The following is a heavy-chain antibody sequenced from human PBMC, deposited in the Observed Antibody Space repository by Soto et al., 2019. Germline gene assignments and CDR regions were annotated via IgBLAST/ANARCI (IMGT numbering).Heavy chain of an antibody. J-gene: IGHJ6*03. CDR1: GFTFSSYW. V-gene: IGHV3-7*01. Sequence: EVQLVESGGGLVQPGGSLRLSCAASGFTFSSYWMSWVRQAPGKGLEWVANIKQDGSEKYYVDSVKGRFTISRDNAKNSLYMQMNGRRAEDTAVYYCARDRNRGIVVVPAAKGHGYYYYYMDVWGKGTTVTVSS. CDR2: IKQDGSEK. D-gene: IGHD2-2*01. CDR3: ARDRNRGIVVVPAAKGHGYYYYYMDV.